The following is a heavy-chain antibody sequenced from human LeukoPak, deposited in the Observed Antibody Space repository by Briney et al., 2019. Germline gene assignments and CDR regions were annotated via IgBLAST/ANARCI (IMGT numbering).Heavy chain of an antibody. J-gene: IGHJ6*02. CDR1: GGSFSGYY. D-gene: IGHD3-10*01. V-gene: IGHV4-34*01. Sequence: SETLSLTCAVYGGSFSGYYWSWIRQPPGKGLEWIGEINHSGSTNYNPSLKSRVTISVDTSKNQFSLKLSSVTAADTAVYYCASSSGGRMVRGVMDVWGQGTTVTVSS. CDR2: INHSGST. CDR3: ASSSGGRMVRGVMDV.